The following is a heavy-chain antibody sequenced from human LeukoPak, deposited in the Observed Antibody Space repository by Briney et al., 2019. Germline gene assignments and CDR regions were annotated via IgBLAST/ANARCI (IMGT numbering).Heavy chain of an antibody. Sequence: GESLEISCKASGHLFTNYWLAWVRQMPGKGLEWRGIIYPGDSDSRYSPSFQGHVTLSADKSISTAYLQWSSLKASDTAMYYCARHGVEGYNGAFHIWGQGTMVTVSS. J-gene: IGHJ3*02. CDR2: IYPGDSDS. CDR1: GHLFTNYW. CDR3: ARHGVEGYNGAFHI. D-gene: IGHD5-24*01. V-gene: IGHV5-51*01.